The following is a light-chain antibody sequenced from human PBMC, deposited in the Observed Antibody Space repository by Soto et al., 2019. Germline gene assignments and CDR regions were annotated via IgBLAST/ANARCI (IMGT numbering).Light chain of an antibody. Sequence: EIVMTQSPATLSVSPGERATLSCRASQSVSSNLAWYQQKLGQAPRLLIYGASTRATGIPARFSGSGSGTEFTLTISSLQPEDFAVDYWQQYNDWPPLYTFGQGTQLEIK. V-gene: IGKV3-15*01. CDR1: QSVSSN. CDR2: GAS. CDR3: QQYNDWPPLYT. J-gene: IGKJ2*01.